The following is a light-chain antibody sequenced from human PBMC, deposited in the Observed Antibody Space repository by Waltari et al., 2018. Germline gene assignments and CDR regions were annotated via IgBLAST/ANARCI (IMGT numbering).Light chain of an antibody. Sequence: DIQMTQSPSSLSASVGDRVTITCRASQSIASYLNWYQKKPGEAPKVLIFAATSLQSGVPSRFSGSGSGTEFTLTISSLQPDDFATYYCQHYNSFPWTFGQGTKVEIK. CDR1: QSIASY. J-gene: IGKJ1*01. CDR2: AAT. CDR3: QHYNSFPWT. V-gene: IGKV1-39*01.